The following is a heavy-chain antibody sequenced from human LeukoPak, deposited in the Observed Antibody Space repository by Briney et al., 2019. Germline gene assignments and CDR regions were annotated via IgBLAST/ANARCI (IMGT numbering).Heavy chain of an antibody. CDR2: IYNSGST. V-gene: IGHV4-59*01. CDR1: GDSISNYY. J-gene: IGHJ5*02. CDR3: ARGRDSSNWHWFAP. D-gene: IGHD6-13*01. Sequence: SETLSLTCTVSGDSISNYYRSWIRQPPGKGLEWIGYIYNSGSTIYNPSLKSRVTISVDTSKNQFSLRLNSVTAADAAVYYCARGRDSSNWHWFAPWGQGTLVTVSS.